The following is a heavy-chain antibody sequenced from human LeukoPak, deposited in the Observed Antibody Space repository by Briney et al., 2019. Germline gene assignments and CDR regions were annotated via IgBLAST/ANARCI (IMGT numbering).Heavy chain of an antibody. CDR1: GFKFSSNW. CDR3: AREGPSVTPYY. CDR2: IKQDGSEK. D-gene: IGHD4-17*01. V-gene: IGHV3-7*01. Sequence: PGGSLRLSCAASGFKFSSNWMSWLREAPGKGLDWVANIKQDGSEKYYVDSVKGRFTISRDNAKNSLYLQMNSLRAEDTAVYYCAREGPSVTPYYWGQGTLVTVSS. J-gene: IGHJ4*02.